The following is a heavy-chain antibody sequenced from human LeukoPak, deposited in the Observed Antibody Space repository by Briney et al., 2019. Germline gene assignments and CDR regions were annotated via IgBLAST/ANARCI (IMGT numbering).Heavy chain of an antibody. V-gene: IGHV3-7*03. CDR1: GFTFSSYW. J-gene: IGHJ4*02. CDR2: IKQDGSEK. Sequence: PGGSLRLSCAAPGFTFSSYWMSWVRQAPGKGLEWVANIKQDGSEKYYVDSVKGRFTISRDNAKNSLYLQMNSLRAEDTAVYYCASSGLNTDFDYWGQGTLVTVSS. CDR3: ASSGLNTDFDY. D-gene: IGHD5-12*01.